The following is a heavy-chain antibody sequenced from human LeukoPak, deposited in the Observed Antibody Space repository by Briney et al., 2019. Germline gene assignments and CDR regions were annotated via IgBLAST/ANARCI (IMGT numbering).Heavy chain of an antibody. V-gene: IGHV4-4*07. CDR2: IYTSGST. Sequence: PSETLSLTCTVSGGSISSYYWSWIRQPAGKGLEWIGRIYTSGSTNYNPSLKSRVTMSVDTSKNQFSLKLSSVTAADTAVYYCARDRVTYYYYYMDVWGKGTTVTVSS. CDR3: ARDRVTYYYYYMDV. D-gene: IGHD2-21*02. CDR1: GGSISSYY. J-gene: IGHJ6*03.